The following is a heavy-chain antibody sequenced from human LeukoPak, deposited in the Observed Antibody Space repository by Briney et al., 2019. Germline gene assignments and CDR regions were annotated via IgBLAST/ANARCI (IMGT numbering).Heavy chain of an antibody. CDR2: LSTSGSYI. V-gene: IGHV3-21*01. CDR3: ARGNYDFAYDP. Sequence: GGSLRLSCAASGFIVSDFDLNWVRQAPGKGLEWVSYLSTSGSYIHYADLVKGRFTISRDAGNNSLYLQLDSLTVEDTAVYFCARGNYDFAYDPWGQGTLVTVSS. CDR1: GFIVSDFD. D-gene: IGHD3-3*01. J-gene: IGHJ5*02.